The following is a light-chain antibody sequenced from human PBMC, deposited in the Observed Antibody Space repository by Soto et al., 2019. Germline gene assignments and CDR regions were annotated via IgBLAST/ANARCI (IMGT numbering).Light chain of an antibody. V-gene: IGKV1-5*03. Sequence: DIQMTQSPSTLSASVGDRVTITCRASQSISSWLAWYQQKPGKAPKLLIYKASSLESWVPSRFSGSGSGTEFNLTISSLQPDDFATYYCQQYNSYSRTFGQGTKVEIK. CDR1: QSISSW. J-gene: IGKJ1*01. CDR2: KAS. CDR3: QQYNSYSRT.